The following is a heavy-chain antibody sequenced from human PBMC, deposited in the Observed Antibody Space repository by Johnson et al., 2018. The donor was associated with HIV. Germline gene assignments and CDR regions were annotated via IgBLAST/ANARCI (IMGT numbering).Heavy chain of an antibody. V-gene: IGHV3-30*02. CDR1: GFTFSSYG. J-gene: IGHJ3*01. D-gene: IGHD3-10*01. CDR3: AKVSGGGIVRWDV. Sequence: QVLLVESGGGVVQPGGSLRPSCAASGFTFSSYGMHWVRQAPGQGLEWVAFIRHDGSNKYYADSVTGRFTISRDNSKNTLYLQMNSLRAADTAVYYCAKVSGGGIVRWDVWGQGTMVTVSS. CDR2: IRHDGSNK.